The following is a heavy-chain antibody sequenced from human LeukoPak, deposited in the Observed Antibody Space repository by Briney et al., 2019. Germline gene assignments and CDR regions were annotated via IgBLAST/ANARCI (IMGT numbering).Heavy chain of an antibody. CDR3: ASHSSGWSSPYYYYGMDV. CDR2: IYPGDSGT. V-gene: IGHV5-51*01. Sequence: GESLKISCKGSGYSFTSYWIGWVRQMPGKGLEWMGIIYPGDSGTRYSPSFQGQVTISADKSISTAYLQWSSLKASDTAMYYCASHSSGWSSPYYYYGMDVWGQGTTVTVSS. CDR1: GYSFTSYW. J-gene: IGHJ6*02. D-gene: IGHD6-19*01.